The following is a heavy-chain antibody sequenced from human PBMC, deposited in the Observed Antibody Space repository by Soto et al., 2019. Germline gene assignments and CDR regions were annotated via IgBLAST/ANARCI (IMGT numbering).Heavy chain of an antibody. V-gene: IGHV3-23*01. CDR2: ISGSGGST. J-gene: IGHJ4*02. CDR1: GFTFSSYA. Sequence: GGSLRLSCAASGFTFSSYAMSWVRQAPGKGLEWVSAISGSGGSTYYADSVKGRFTISRDNSKNTLYLQMNSLRAEDTAVYYCARAVRFLEWFSFDYWGQGTLVTVSS. D-gene: IGHD3-3*01. CDR3: ARAVRFLEWFSFDY.